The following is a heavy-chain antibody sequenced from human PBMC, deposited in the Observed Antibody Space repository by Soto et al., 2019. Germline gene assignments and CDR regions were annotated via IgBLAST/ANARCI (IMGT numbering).Heavy chain of an antibody. CDR3: AREGYYYGSGSYYNEEFDY. J-gene: IGHJ4*02. Sequence: QVQLVESGGGVVQPGRSLRLSCAASGFTFSSYGMHWVRQAPGQGLEWVAGIWYDGSNKYYADSVKGRFTISRDNSKNTLYLQMNSLRAEDTAVYYCAREGYYYGSGSYYNEEFDYWGQGTLVTVSS. V-gene: IGHV3-33*01. CDR1: GFTFSSYG. D-gene: IGHD3-10*01. CDR2: IWYDGSNK.